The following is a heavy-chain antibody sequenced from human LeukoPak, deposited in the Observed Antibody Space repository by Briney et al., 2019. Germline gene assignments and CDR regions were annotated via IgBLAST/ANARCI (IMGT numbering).Heavy chain of an antibody. J-gene: IGHJ5*02. CDR2: IYYSGTT. CDR1: GGSISRRRYY. D-gene: IGHD2-21*02. Sequence: PSETLSLTCTVSGGSISRRRYYWGWIRQPPGKGLEWIGSIYYSGTTYYNPSLKSRVTISVDTSKNQFSLKLSSVTAADTAVYYCARDPVTSPYNCFHPWRRETLVTVSS. V-gene: IGHV4-39*01. CDR3: ARDPVTSPYNCFHP.